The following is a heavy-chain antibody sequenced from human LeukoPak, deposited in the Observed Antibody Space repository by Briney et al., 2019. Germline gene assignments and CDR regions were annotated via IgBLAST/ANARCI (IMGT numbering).Heavy chain of an antibody. J-gene: IGHJ4*02. D-gene: IGHD5-12*01. V-gene: IGHV3-30*18. Sequence: GGSLRLSCAASGFTFSSYGMHWVRQAPGKGLEWVAVISYDGSNKYYADSVKGRFTISRDNSKNTLYLQVNSLRAEDTAVYYCAKESSDYALDYWGQGTLVTVSS. CDR3: AKESSDYALDY. CDR1: GFTFSSYG. CDR2: ISYDGSNK.